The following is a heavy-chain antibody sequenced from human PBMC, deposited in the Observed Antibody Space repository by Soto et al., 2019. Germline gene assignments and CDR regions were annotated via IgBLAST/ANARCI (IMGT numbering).Heavy chain of an antibody. V-gene: IGHV1-18*01. Sequence: QVQLVQSGAEVKKPGASVKVSCKASGYTFTSYGISWVRQAPGQGLEWMGWISAYNGNTNYAQKLQGRGTMTTDTSTSTAYMELRSLRSDDTAVYYCARFMTYYYDSSGYYASDWGQGTLVTVSS. CDR1: GYTFTSYG. CDR2: ISAYNGNT. D-gene: IGHD3-22*01. J-gene: IGHJ4*02. CDR3: ARFMTYYYDSSGYYASD.